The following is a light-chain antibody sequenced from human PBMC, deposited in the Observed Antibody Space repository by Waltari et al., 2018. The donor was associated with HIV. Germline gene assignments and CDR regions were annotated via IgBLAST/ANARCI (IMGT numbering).Light chain of an antibody. CDR3: QQYDNLLT. Sequence: VGDRVTITCQASQDISNYLNWYQQRPGKAPKLLIYDASNLETGVPSRFSGSGSGTDFIFTISSLQPEDIATYYCQQYDNLLTFGGGTKVEIK. J-gene: IGKJ4*01. V-gene: IGKV1-33*01. CDR2: DAS. CDR1: QDISNY.